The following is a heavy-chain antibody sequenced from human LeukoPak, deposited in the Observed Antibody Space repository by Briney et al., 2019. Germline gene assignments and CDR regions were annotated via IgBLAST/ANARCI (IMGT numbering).Heavy chain of an antibody. Sequence: GGSLRLSCAASGFTFSSYGMHWVRQAPAKGLEWVALISYDGSDKGYADSVKGRFTISRDNSTITLYLQMNSLRAEDTAVYYCAFGVYYFDYWGQGTLVTVSS. CDR2: ISYDGSDK. J-gene: IGHJ4*02. CDR3: AFGVYYFDY. V-gene: IGHV3-30*03. D-gene: IGHD3-10*01. CDR1: GFTFSSYG.